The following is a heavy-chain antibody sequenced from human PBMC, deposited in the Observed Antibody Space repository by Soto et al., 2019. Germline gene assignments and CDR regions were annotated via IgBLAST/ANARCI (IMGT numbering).Heavy chain of an antibody. Sequence: GESLKISCKGSGYSFTSYWIGWVRQMPGKGLEWMGIIYPGDSDTRYSPSFQGQVTISADKSISTAYLQWSSLKASDTAMYYCARAVGDDRANYYYSGMDVWGQGTTVTVSS. J-gene: IGHJ6*02. V-gene: IGHV5-51*01. CDR2: IYPGDSDT. CDR1: GYSFTSYW. D-gene: IGHD3-16*01. CDR3: ARAVGDDRANYYYSGMDV.